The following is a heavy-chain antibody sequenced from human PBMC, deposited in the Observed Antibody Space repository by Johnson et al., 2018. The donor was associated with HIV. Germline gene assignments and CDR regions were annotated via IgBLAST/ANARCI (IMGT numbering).Heavy chain of an antibody. CDR1: GFTFSSYG. V-gene: IGHV3-30*03. J-gene: IGHJ3*02. CDR2: ISNDGSNK. D-gene: IGHD3-10*01. CDR3: ARGVDGAFDS. Sequence: QVQLVESGGGVVQPGRSLRLSCAASGFTFSSYGMHWVRQAPGKGLEWVAVISNDGSNKYYADSVKGRFTISRDNSKNTLYLQMNSLRAEDTAVYYCARGVDGAFDSWGQGTMVTVSS.